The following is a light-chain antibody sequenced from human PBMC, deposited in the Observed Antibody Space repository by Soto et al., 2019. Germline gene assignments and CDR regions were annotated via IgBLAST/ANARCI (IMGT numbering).Light chain of an antibody. V-gene: IGLV1-40*01. J-gene: IGLJ1*01. CDR3: QSYDSSLSAHYV. Sequence: QSALTQPPSVSGGPGQRVTISCTGSSSNIGATYDVQWYQQLPGTAPKLLIYGNSNRPSGVPDRFSGSKSGTSASLAITGLQADDEADYYCQSYDSSLSAHYVFGTGTKLTVL. CDR2: GNS. CDR1: SSNIGATYD.